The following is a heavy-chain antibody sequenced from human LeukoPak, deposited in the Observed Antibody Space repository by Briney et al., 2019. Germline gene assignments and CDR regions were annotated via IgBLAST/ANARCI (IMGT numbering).Heavy chain of an antibody. J-gene: IGHJ6*04. CDR3: ARGNVIMVRGVRDNYYYGMDV. V-gene: IGHV4-38-2*01. Sequence: SETLSLTCAVSGYSISSGYYWGWIRQPPGKGLEWIGEINHSGSTNYNPSLKSRVTISVDTSKNQFSLKLSSVTAADTAVYYCARGNVIMVRGVRDNYYYGMDVWGKGTTVTVSS. D-gene: IGHD3-10*01. CDR1: GYSISSGYY. CDR2: INHSGST.